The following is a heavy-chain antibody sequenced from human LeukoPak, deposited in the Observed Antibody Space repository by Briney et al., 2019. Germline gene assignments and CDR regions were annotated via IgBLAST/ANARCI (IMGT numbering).Heavy chain of an antibody. CDR1: GGSFSGYY. Sequence: PSQTLSLTCAVYGGSFSGYYWSWIRQPPGKGLEWIGEINHSGSTNYNPSLKSRVTISVDTSKNQFSLKLSSVTAADTAVYYCARGLGLRYFDWFFDYWGQGTLVTVSS. CDR2: INHSGST. J-gene: IGHJ4*02. CDR3: ARGLGLRYFDWFFDY. D-gene: IGHD3-9*01. V-gene: IGHV4-34*01.